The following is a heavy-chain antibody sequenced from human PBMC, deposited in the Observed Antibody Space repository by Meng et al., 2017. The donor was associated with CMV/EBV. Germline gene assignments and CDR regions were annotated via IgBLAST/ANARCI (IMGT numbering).Heavy chain of an antibody. CDR1: GFTFGDYA. CDR3: TRDADRYCSSTSCVPFNY. V-gene: IGHV3-49*04. CDR2: IRSKAYGGTT. Sequence: GESLKISCTASGFTFGDYAMSWVRQAPGKGLEWVGFIRSKAYGGTTEYAASMKGRFTISRDDSKSIAYLQMNSLKTEDTAVYYCTRDADRYCSSTSCVPFNYWGQGTLVTVSS. J-gene: IGHJ4*02. D-gene: IGHD2-2*01.